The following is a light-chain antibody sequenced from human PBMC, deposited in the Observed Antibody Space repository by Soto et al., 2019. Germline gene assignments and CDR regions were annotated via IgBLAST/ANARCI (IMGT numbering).Light chain of an antibody. J-gene: IGLJ1*01. CDR2: EGS. CDR1: SSDVGTYNL. Sequence: QSALTQPASVSGSPGQSITISCTGTSSDVGTYNLVSWYQHHPGKAPKLMMYEGSKRPSGVSNRFSGSKSGNTASLTISGIQAEDEADDYCCSYAGSSTYVFGTGTKLTVL. CDR3: CSYAGSSTYV. V-gene: IGLV2-23*01.